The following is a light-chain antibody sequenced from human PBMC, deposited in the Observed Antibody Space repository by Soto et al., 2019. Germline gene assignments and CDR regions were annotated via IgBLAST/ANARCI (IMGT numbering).Light chain of an antibody. Sequence: QSVLTQPASVSGSPGQSITISCTGSSGDVGHYKYVSWYQQHPGKAPKLMIYEVSNRPSGVSNRFSGSKSGNTASLIISGLQAEDEADYYCTSYTTSRIWVFGGGTKVTVL. J-gene: IGLJ3*02. V-gene: IGLV2-14*01. CDR2: EVS. CDR1: SGDVGHYKY. CDR3: TSYTTSRIWV.